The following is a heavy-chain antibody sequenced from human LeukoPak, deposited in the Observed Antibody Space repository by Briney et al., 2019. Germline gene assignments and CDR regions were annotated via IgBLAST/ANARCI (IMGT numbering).Heavy chain of an antibody. D-gene: IGHD3-22*01. CDR2: IYSGGST. CDR1: GFTFRSYE. V-gene: IGHV3-53*01. Sequence: PGGSLTLSCEDSGFTFRSYEMNWVRQAPGKGLEWVSVIYSGGSTYYADSVKGRFTISRDNSKNTLYLQMNSLRAEDTAVYYCARVAAYYYDSSGYYNDYWGQGTLVTVSS. CDR3: ARVAAYYYDSSGYYNDY. J-gene: IGHJ4*02.